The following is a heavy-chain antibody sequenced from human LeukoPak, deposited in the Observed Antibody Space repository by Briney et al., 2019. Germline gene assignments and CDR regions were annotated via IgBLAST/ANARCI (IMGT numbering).Heavy chain of an antibody. CDR2: INSDGSST. CDR3: ARVWYSSSWYYYYGMDV. D-gene: IGHD6-13*01. CDR1: GFTFSSYW. J-gene: IGHJ6*02. V-gene: IGHV3-74*01. Sequence: GGSLRLSCAVSGFTFSSYWMHWVRQAPGKGLVWVSRINSDGSSTSYADSVKGRFTISRDNAKNTLYLQMNSLRAEDTAVYYCARVWYSSSWYYYYGMDVWGQGTTVTVSS.